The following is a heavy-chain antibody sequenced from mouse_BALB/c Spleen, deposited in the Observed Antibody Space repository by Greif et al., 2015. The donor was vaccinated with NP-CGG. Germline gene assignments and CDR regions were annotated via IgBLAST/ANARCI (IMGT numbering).Heavy chain of an antibody. CDR1: GFNIKDTY. Sequence: VQLQQSGAELVKPGASVKLSCTASGFNIKDTYMHWVKQRPEQGLEWIGRIDPANGNTKYDPKFQGKATITADTSSNTAYLQLSSLTSEDTAVYYCARSYYGSSLYYAMDYWGQGTSVTVSS. CDR3: ARSYYGSSLYYAMDY. V-gene: IGHV14-3*02. CDR2: IDPANGNT. D-gene: IGHD1-1*01. J-gene: IGHJ4*01.